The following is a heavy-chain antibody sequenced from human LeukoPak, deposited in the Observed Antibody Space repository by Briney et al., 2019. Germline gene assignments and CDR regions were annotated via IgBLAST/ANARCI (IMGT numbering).Heavy chain of an antibody. CDR2: IRYDGSNK. J-gene: IGHJ4*02. Sequence: PGGSLRLSCAASGFTFSSYGMHWVRQAPGKGLEWVAFIRYDGSNKYYADSVKGRFTISRDSSKNTLYLQMNSLRAEDTAVYYCAKGSHYYDNSDPPEDWGQGTLVTVSS. CDR3: AKGSHYYDNSDPPED. D-gene: IGHD3-22*01. CDR1: GFTFSSYG. V-gene: IGHV3-30*02.